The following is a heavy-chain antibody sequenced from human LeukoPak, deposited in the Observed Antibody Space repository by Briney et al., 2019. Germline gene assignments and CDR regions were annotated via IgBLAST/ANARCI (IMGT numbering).Heavy chain of an antibody. D-gene: IGHD3-16*01. CDR1: GYTFTGYY. CDR3: AGDTSPTMITSGFDY. V-gene: IGHV1-2*02. J-gene: IGHJ4*02. CDR2: INANSGGT. Sequence: VASVKVSCKASGYTFTGYYMHWVRQAPGQGLEWMGWINANSGGTNYAQNFQGRVTMTRDTSITTAFMEVSSLRSDDTAVYYCAGDTSPTMITSGFDYWGQGTLVTVSS.